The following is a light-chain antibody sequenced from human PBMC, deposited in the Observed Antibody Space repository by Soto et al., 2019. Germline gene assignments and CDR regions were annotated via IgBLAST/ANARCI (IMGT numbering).Light chain of an antibody. CDR1: QTISSW. Sequence: DIQMTQSPSTLSGSVGDRVTITCRASQTISSWLAWYQQRPGKAPKLLIYGASSLQSGVPLRFSGSGSGTDFTLTISSLQPEDSATYYCQESYSPFWGTCSQGTKVDIK. CDR3: QESYSPFWGT. CDR2: GAS. V-gene: IGKV1-39*01. J-gene: IGKJ1*01.